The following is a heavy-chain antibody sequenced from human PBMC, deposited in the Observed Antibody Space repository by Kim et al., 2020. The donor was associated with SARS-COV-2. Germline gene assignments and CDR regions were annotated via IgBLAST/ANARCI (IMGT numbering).Heavy chain of an antibody. CDR2: ISSSSSYI. Sequence: GGSLRLSCAASGFTFSSYSMNWVRQAPGKGLEWVSSISSSSSYIYYADSVKGRFTISRDNAKNSLYLQMNSLRAEDTAVYYCARDPGNYYYGMDVWGQGTTVTVSS. CDR3: ARDPGNYYYGMDV. V-gene: IGHV3-21*01. J-gene: IGHJ6*02. D-gene: IGHD3-10*01. CDR1: GFTFSSYS.